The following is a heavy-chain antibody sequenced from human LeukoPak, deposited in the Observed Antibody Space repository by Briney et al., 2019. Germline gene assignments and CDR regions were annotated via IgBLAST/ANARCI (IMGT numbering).Heavy chain of an antibody. CDR2: INPNSGGT. D-gene: IGHD3-9*01. V-gene: IGHV1-2*02. J-gene: IGHJ3*02. CDR3: ARAKSYDILTGYSKDAFDI. Sequence: ASVKVSCKASGYTFTSYGISWVRQAPGQGLEWMGWINPNSGGTNYAQKFQGRVTMTRDTSISTAYMELSRLRSDDTAVYYCARAKSYDILTGYSKDAFDIWGQGTMVTVSS. CDR1: GYTFTSYG.